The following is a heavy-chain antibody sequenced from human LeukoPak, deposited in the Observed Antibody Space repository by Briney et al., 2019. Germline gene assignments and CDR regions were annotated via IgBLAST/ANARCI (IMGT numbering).Heavy chain of an antibody. CDR1: GFTFSSYS. J-gene: IGHJ3*02. V-gene: IGHV3-21*01. CDR3: ARDLNPLDAFDI. CDR2: ISSSSSYR. Sequence: PGGSLRLSCAASGFTFSSYSMTWVRQAPGKGLEWVSSISSSSSYRYYADSVKGRFTISRDNAKNSLYLQMNSLRVEDTAVYYCARDLNPLDAFDIWGQGTMVTVSS. D-gene: IGHD1-14*01.